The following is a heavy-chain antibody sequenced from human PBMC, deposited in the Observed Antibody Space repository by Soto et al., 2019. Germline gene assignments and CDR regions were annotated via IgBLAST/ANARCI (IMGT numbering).Heavy chain of an antibody. J-gene: IGHJ6*02. CDR2: IYPGDSDT. CDR3: ARYLETYYYCYGMDV. V-gene: IGHV5-51*01. CDR1: GYSFTSYW. Sequence: GESLKISCKGSGYSFTSYWIGWVRQMPGKGLEWMGIIYPGDSDTRYSPSFQGQVTISADKSISTAYLQWSSLKASDTAMYYCARYLETYYYCYGMDVWGQGTTVTVPS.